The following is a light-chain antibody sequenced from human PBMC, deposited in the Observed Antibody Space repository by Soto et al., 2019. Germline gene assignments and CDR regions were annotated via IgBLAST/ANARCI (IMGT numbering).Light chain of an antibody. CDR3: CSYTTSNTRQIV. V-gene: IGLV2-14*01. J-gene: IGLJ1*01. CDR2: DVS. CDR1: SSDVGGYNY. Sequence: QSALTQPASVSGSPGQLITISCTGTSSDVGGYNYVSWYQQHPGKAPKFMIYDVSNRPSGVSNRFSGSKSGNTASLTISGLQAEDEADYYCCSYTTSNTRQIVFGTGTNVTV.